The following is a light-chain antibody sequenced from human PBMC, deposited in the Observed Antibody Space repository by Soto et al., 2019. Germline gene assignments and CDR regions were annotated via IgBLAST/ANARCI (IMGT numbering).Light chain of an antibody. CDR3: QQRSNWPELT. J-gene: IGKJ4*01. CDR2: DVS. Sequence: EIVLTQSPATLSLSPGERATLSCRAGQSVRYSLAWYQQKPGQAPRLLIYDVSNRASGIPPRFRGSGSGTDFTLTISSLEPEDFAVYYCQQRSNWPELTFGGGTKVEV. CDR1: QSVRYS. V-gene: IGKV3-11*01.